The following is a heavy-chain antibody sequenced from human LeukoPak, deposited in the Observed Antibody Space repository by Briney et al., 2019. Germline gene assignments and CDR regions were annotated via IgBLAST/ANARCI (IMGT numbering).Heavy chain of an antibody. CDR2: IYSGGST. V-gene: IGHV3-53*01. CDR3: AREDEWDLLYY. CDR1: GFTVSSNY. Sequence: PGGSLRLSCAASGFTVSSNYMSWVRQAPGKGLEWVSVIYSGGSTYYADSVKGRFTISRDNSKNTLYLQMNSLRAEDTAVYYCAREDEWDLLYYWGQGNLVTVSS. J-gene: IGHJ4*02. D-gene: IGHD1-26*01.